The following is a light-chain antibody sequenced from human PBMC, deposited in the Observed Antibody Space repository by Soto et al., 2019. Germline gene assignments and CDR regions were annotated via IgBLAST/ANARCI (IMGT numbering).Light chain of an antibody. CDR2: EVT. V-gene: IGLV2-18*02. Sequence: QSALTQPPSVSGSPGQSVTISCTGTKEVASYNRLSWYLQTPGTSPKLIIYEVTDRPSGVSNRFSGSKSGNTASLTISGLQAEDEAEYYCSSYTNINTRACVFGTGTKLTVL. CDR1: KEVASYNR. J-gene: IGLJ1*01. CDR3: SSYTNINTRACV.